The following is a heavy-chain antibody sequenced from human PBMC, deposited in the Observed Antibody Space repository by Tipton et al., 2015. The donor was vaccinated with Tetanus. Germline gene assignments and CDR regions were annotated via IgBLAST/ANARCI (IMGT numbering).Heavy chain of an antibody. CDR3: ARDAGPDYIWGNYRFPFDY. J-gene: IGHJ4*02. V-gene: IGHV1-18*01. CDR1: GYAFNSYD. Sequence: QSGAEVKKPGASVKVSCKAFGYAFNSYDINWVRQASGQGLEWMGWISGDGKTHYAQKFQGRVQLSADPYSNTAYLEVRSLTSDDTAVYFCARDAGPDYIWGNYRFPFDYWGQGTLVTVSS. CDR2: ISGDGKT. D-gene: IGHD3-16*02.